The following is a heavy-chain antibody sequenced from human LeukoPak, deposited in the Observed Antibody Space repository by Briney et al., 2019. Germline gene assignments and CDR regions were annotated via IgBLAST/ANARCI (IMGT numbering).Heavy chain of an antibody. CDR1: GFTFSDYY. J-gene: IGHJ4*02. D-gene: IGHD3-16*01. CDR3: ARRVSVGEPYDY. Sequence: GGPLRLSCAASGFTFSDYYMSWLRQAPGKGLEWVSYISTSGSAIYYADSVKGRFTISRDNAKNSLYLQMNSLRAEDTAVYYCARRVSVGEPYDYWGQGTLVTVSS. V-gene: IGHV3-11*01. CDR2: ISTSGSAI.